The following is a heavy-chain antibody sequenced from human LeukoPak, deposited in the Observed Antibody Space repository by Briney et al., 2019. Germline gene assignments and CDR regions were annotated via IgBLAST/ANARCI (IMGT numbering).Heavy chain of an antibody. D-gene: IGHD6-6*01. CDR2: IRYDGSNK. Sequence: PGGSLRLSCAASGFTFSSYGMHWVRQAPGKGLEWVAFIRYDGSNKYYADFVKGRFTISRDNSKNTLYLQMNSLRAEDTAVYYCAPGAARAFDYWGQGTLVTVSS. CDR3: APGAARAFDY. J-gene: IGHJ4*02. CDR1: GFTFSSYG. V-gene: IGHV3-30*02.